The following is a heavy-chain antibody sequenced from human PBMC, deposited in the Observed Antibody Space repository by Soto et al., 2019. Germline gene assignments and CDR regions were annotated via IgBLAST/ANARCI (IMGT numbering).Heavy chain of an antibody. V-gene: IGHV1-18*04. CDR2: ISAYNCNT. J-gene: IGHJ4*02. CDR3: ARDRGDYVFDY. D-gene: IGHD4-17*01. Sequence: ASVNVSGKASGFTNYGVSWVRQAAGQGLEWMGWISAYNCNTNYAQKLQGRVTMTTDTSTSTAYMQLRTLRSDDTAVYYCARDRGDYVFDYWGQGTQVTVSS. CDR1: GFTNYG.